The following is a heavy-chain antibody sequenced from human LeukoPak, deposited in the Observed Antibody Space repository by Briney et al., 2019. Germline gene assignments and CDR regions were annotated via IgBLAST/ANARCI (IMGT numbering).Heavy chain of an antibody. CDR3: ARGGCSSTSCYYYYYMDV. V-gene: IGHV3-66*02. CDR1: GFTVSSNY. CDR2: IYSGGST. J-gene: IGHJ6*03. Sequence: GGSLRLSCAASGFTVSSNYMSWVRQAPGKGLEWVSVIYSGGSTYYADSAKGRFTISRDNSKNTLYLQMNSLRAEDTAVYYCARGGCSSTSCYYYYYMDVWGKGTTVTVSS. D-gene: IGHD2-2*01.